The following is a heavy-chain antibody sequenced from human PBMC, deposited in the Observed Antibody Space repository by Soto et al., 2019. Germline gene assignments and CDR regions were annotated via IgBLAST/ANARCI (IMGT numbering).Heavy chain of an antibody. D-gene: IGHD3-10*01. CDR3: AREVQVHTPAFVY. J-gene: IGHJ4*02. CDR1: GGTFNTYA. Sequence: QVQLVQSGAEMKKPGSSVKVSCQSSGGTFNTYAMNWVRQAPGQGPEWMGDISPMFGAANYAPKFQGRVTITADESTGTSYMQLSSLTSEATALYFWAREVQVHTPAFVYWGQGTLVTVSS. V-gene: IGHV1-69*19. CDR2: ISPMFGAA.